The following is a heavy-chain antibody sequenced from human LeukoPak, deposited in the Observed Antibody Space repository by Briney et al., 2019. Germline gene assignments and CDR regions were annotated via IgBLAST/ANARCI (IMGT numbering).Heavy chain of an antibody. V-gene: IGHV4-4*07. CDR3: ARDKRREWELPHQIDY. D-gene: IGHD1-26*01. Sequence: SETLSLTCTVSGGSISSYYWSWIRQPAGKGLEWIGRIHTSGSTNYNPSLKSRITMSLDTSKNQFSLKLSSVTAADTAVYYCARDKRREWELPHQIDYWGQGTLVTVSS. CDR2: IHTSGST. CDR1: GGSISSYY. J-gene: IGHJ4*02.